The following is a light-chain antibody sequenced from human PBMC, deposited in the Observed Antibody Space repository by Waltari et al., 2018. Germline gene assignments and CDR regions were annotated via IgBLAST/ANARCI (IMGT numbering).Light chain of an antibody. J-gene: IGLJ3*02. CDR2: YDS. Sequence: SYMLTQPPSVSVAPGKPASITCGGNDIGSKSVDWYQQKPGQAPVLVIYYDSDRPSGIPERFSGSNSGNTATLTISRVEAGDEADYYCQVWDSSSGHRVFGGGTKLTVL. CDR3: QVWDSSSGHRV. V-gene: IGLV3-21*04. CDR1: DIGSKS.